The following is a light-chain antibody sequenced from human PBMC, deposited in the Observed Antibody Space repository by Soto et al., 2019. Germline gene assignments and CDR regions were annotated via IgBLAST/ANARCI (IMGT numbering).Light chain of an antibody. CDR2: DAS. V-gene: IGKV3-11*01. J-gene: IGKJ4*01. CDR3: QHRANWPLT. Sequence: EIVLTQSPASLSLSPGERATISCRASQSVSRYLAWYQQKPGQAPRLLIYDASNRATGIPARLSGSGSGTDFTLTISSLEPEDFAVYYCQHRANWPLTFGGGTKVEIK. CDR1: QSVSRY.